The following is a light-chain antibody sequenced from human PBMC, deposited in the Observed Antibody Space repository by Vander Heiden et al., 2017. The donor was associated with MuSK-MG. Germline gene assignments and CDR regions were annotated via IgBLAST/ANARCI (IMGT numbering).Light chain of an antibody. V-gene: IGKV3-11*01. J-gene: IGKJ4*01. Sequence: EIVLTQPPATLSLSPGERATLSCRASQSVSSYLAWYQQKPGQAPRLLIYDASNRATGIPARFSGSGSGTDFTLTISSLEPEDFAVYYCQQRSNWPRLTFGGGTKVEIK. CDR2: DAS. CDR3: QQRSNWPRLT. CDR1: QSVSSY.